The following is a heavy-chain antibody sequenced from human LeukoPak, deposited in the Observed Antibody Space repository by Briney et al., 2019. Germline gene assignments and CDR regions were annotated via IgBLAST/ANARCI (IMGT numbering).Heavy chain of an antibody. Sequence: GGSLRLSCAASGFTFSSHGMHWVRQAPGKGLEWVAVISYDGSKKYYVDSVKGRFTISRDNSKNTLYLQMDSLRVEDTAVYYCAKCPVRGVITYMDVWGKGTTVTVSS. CDR2: ISYDGSKK. CDR1: GFTFSSHG. V-gene: IGHV3-30*18. J-gene: IGHJ6*03. CDR3: AKCPVRGVITYMDV. D-gene: IGHD3-10*01.